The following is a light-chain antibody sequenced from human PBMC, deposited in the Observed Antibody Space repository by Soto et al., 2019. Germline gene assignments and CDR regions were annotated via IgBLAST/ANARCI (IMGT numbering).Light chain of an antibody. CDR1: QSVRNSL. J-gene: IGKJ1*01. V-gene: IGKV3-20*01. CDR3: QQYAGSPRT. Sequence: EIGLTQAQGTLALSPGERATLSCRASQSVRNSLLAWYQQKPGQPPRLLIYDASTRATATPERFTGSGSGTDFTLTINRVEPEDFAVYFCQQYAGSPRTFGQVTKVDIK. CDR2: DAS.